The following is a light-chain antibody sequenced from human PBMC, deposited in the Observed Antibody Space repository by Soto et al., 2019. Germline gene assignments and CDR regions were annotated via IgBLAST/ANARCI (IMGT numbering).Light chain of an antibody. Sequence: IVLTQSPGTLSLSPGDSATLFCRASQSVNNYLAWYQQKPCQPPRLLIYGASNRATGIPDRFSGSGSGTDFTPTISRLEPEDFAVYYCQQRNKWPPVTCGGGTKGDIK. J-gene: IGKJ4*01. CDR3: QQRNKWPPVT. CDR1: QSVNNY. V-gene: IGKV3-11*01. CDR2: GAS.